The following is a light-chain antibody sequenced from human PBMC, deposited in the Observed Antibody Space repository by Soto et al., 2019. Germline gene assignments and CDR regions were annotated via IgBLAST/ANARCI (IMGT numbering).Light chain of an antibody. V-gene: IGKV3-20*01. CDR1: QSVSSSY. J-gene: IGKJ2*01. CDR2: GAS. Sequence: EIVLTQSPGTLSLSPGERATLSCRASQSVSSSYLAWYQQKPGQAPRVLIYGASSRATGIPDRFSGSGSGTDFNLTISRLEPEDFAVYSCQQYGSSPPHTFGQGTKLEIK. CDR3: QQYGSSPPHT.